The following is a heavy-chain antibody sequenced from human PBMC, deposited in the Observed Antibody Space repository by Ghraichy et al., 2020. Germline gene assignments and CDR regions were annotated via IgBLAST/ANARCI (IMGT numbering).Heavy chain of an antibody. J-gene: IGHJ5*02. V-gene: IGHV1-69*13. Sequence: SVKVSCKASGGTFSSYAISWVRQAPGQGLEWMGGIIPIFGTANYAQKFQGRVTITADESTSTAYMELSSLRSEDTAVYYCANNYYDSRGWFDPWGQGTLVTVSS. CDR3: ANNYYDSRGWFDP. D-gene: IGHD3-22*01. CDR2: IIPIFGTA. CDR1: GGTFSSYA.